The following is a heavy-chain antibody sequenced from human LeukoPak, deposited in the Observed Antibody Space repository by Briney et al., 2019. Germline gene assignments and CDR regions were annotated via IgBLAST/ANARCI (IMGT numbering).Heavy chain of an antibody. CDR1: GFTFSSYS. J-gene: IGHJ4*02. CDR2: ISSSSSYI. V-gene: IGHV3-21*01. Sequence: GGSLRLSCAASGFTFSSYSMNRVRQAPGKGLEWVSSISSSSSYIYYADSVNGRFTISRDNATNSLYLQMNSLRAEDTAVYYRARGITIFGVVPKQFDYWGQGTLVTVSS. CDR3: ARGITIFGVVPKQFDY. D-gene: IGHD3-3*01.